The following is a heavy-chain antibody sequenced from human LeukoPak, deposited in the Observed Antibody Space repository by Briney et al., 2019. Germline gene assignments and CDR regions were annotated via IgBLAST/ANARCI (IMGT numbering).Heavy chain of an antibody. CDR3: AKGTYYYDSSGYYGGYYFDY. CDR1: GFTFSRFA. Sequence: GGSLRLSCAASGFTFSRFAMSWVRQAPGKGLEWVSGFSGSGGSTYYADSVKGRFTISRDNSKNTLYLQMNSLRVEDTAVYYCAKGTYYYDSSGYYGGYYFDYWGQGTLVTVSS. J-gene: IGHJ4*02. D-gene: IGHD3-22*01. CDR2: FSGSGGST. V-gene: IGHV3-23*01.